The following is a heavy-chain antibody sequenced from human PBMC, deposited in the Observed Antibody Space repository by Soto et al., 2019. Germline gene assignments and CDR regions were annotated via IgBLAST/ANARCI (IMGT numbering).Heavy chain of an antibody. J-gene: IGHJ6*03. Sequence: PGESLKISCKGSGYSFTSYWIGWVRQMPGKGLEWMGIIYPGDSDTRYSPSFQGQVTISADKSISTAYLQWSSLKASDTAMYYCARHLLSVTTIDYYYMDVWGKGTTVTVSS. CDR3: ARHLLSVTTIDYYYMDV. D-gene: IGHD4-17*01. CDR1: GYSFTSYW. V-gene: IGHV5-51*01. CDR2: IYPGDSDT.